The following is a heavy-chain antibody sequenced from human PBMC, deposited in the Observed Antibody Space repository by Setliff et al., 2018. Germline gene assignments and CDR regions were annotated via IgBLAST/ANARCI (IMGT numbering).Heavy chain of an antibody. J-gene: IGHJ6*03. D-gene: IGHD3-9*01. CDR3: ATSPKKVTGSDYYNYYMDV. CDR1: GYTFTSYY. Sequence: ASVKVSCKASGYTFTSYYMHWVRQAPGQGLEWMGIINPSGGSTSYAQKFQGRVSITADRTTYTAYLELTSLTLEDTAVYYCATSPKKVTGSDYYNYYMDVWGKGTTVTVSS. V-gene: IGHV1-46*01. CDR2: INPSGGST.